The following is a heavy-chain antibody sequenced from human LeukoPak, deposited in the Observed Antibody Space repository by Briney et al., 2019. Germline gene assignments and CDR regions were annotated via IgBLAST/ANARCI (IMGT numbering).Heavy chain of an antibody. D-gene: IGHD2-21*02. V-gene: IGHV3-48*03. CDR3: AREPINCGGDCYPFDY. CDR1: GFTFSSYE. Sequence: PGGSLRLSCAASGFTFSSYEMNWVRQAPGKGLEWVSYISSSGSTIYYADSVKGRFTISRDNSKNTLYLQMNSLRAEDTAVYYCAREPINCGGDCYPFDYWGQGTLVTVSS. CDR2: ISSSGSTI. J-gene: IGHJ4*02.